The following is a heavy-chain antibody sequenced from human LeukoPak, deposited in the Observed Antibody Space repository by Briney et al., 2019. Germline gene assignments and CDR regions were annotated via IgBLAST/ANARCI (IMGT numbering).Heavy chain of an antibody. V-gene: IGHV1-46*01. D-gene: IGHD6-19*01. CDR2: INPSGGST. CDR3: AASYSSGWTPFDY. Sequence: ASVKVSCKASGYTFTSYYMHWVRQAPGQGLEWMGIINPSGGSTNYAQKFQERVTITRDMSTSTAYMELSSLRSEDTAVYYCAASYSSGWTPFDYWGQGTLVTVSS. CDR1: GYTFTSYY. J-gene: IGHJ4*02.